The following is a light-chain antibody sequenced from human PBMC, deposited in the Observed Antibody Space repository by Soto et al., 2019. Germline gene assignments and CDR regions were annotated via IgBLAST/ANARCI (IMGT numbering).Light chain of an antibody. V-gene: IGLV2-14*01. CDR3: RSYTSSTGV. CDR1: SSDVGGYNY. Sequence: ALTQPASVSGSPGQSITISCTGTSSDVGGYNYVSWYQQHPGKAPKLMIYDVSNRPSGVSNRFSGSKSGNTASLTISGLQAEDEADYYCRSYTSSTGVFGTGTKVTVL. J-gene: IGLJ1*01. CDR2: DVS.